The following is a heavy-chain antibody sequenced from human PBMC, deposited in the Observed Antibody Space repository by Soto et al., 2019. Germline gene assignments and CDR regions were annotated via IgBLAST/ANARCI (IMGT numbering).Heavy chain of an antibody. J-gene: IGHJ5*02. V-gene: IGHV4-38-2*02. CDR1: GYSIRNGYY. CDR2: IYHSGST. CDR3: ARVGPYCGGDCYSPPP. D-gene: IGHD2-21*02. Sequence: SETLSLTCTVSGYSIRNGYYWGWIRQPPGKGLEWIGTIYHSGSTYYNPSLKSRVTISVDASENHFSLKLSSVTAEDTAVYYCARVGPYCGGDCYSPPPWGQGTLVTVSS.